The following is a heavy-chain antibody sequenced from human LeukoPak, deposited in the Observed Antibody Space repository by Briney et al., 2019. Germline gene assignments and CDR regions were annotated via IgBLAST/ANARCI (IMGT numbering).Heavy chain of an antibody. CDR3: ARAADSRGSGMGV. Sequence: SQTLSLTCAISGDSVSSNRAAWNCIRQSPSRGLEWLGRTYYRSRWYNDYVESVRSRITINPDTSKNQLSLQLNSVTPEDTAVYYCARAADSRGSGMGVWGQGTTVTVSS. V-gene: IGHV6-1*01. D-gene: IGHD3-22*01. CDR1: GDSVSSNRAA. CDR2: TYYRSRWYN. J-gene: IGHJ6*02.